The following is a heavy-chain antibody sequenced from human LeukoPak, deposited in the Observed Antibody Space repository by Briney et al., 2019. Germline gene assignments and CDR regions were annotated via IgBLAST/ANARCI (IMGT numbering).Heavy chain of an antibody. J-gene: IGHJ5*02. CDR1: SGSISNYY. CDR3: AREVASVVTPVSRWLDP. Sequence: SETLSLTCSVSSGSISNYYWTWIRQPARGGLEWIGRMHSSGNNNYNASLKSRVTMSFDTSKNQFFLRLNSVTAADTAVYFCAREVASVVTPVSRWLDPWGQGTLVTVSS. D-gene: IGHD4-23*01. CDR2: MHSSGNN. V-gene: IGHV4-4*07.